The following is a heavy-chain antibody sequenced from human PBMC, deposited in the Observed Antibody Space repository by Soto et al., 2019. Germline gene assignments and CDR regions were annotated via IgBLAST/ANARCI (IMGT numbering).Heavy chain of an antibody. D-gene: IGHD1-26*01. J-gene: IGHJ4*02. CDR3: ASEKVGSTDFDY. Sequence: QVQLVESGGGVVQPGRSLRLSCAASGFTFSTYGMHWVRQAPGKGLEWVAVTWHDGGNKYYADSVKGRFTISRDNSKNTLYLQMSSLRAEDTAVYYCASEKVGSTDFDYRGQGTLVTVSS. CDR1: GFTFSTYG. V-gene: IGHV3-33*01. CDR2: TWHDGGNK.